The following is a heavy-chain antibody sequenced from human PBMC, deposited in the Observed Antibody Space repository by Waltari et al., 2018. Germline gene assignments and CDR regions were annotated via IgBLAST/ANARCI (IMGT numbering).Heavy chain of an antibody. Sequence: QVQLVQSGAEVKKPGASVKVSCKVSGYTLTELSMHWVRQAHGQGLEWMGGFDPEDGETIYAQKFQGRVTMTEDTSTDTAYMELSSLRSEDTAVYYCATGYGVLREGYYYYYGMDVWGQGTTVTVSS. D-gene: IGHD4-17*01. V-gene: IGHV1-24*01. CDR1: GYTLTELS. J-gene: IGHJ6*02. CDR2: FDPEDGET. CDR3: ATGYGVLREGYYYYYGMDV.